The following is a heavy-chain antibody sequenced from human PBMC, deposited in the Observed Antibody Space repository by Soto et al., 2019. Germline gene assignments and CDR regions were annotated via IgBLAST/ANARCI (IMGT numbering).Heavy chain of an antibody. Sequence: QVQLQQWGAGLLKPSETLSLTCAVYGGSFTGYYWSWIRQPPGKGLEWVGEVDYSGATNYNPSLKSRVTISSDTSKNQFSLKLSSLTAADTAVYYCASAYASWPYFYYYGMDVWGQGPTVTVSS. CDR1: GGSFTGYY. J-gene: IGHJ6*02. D-gene: IGHD2-2*01. CDR2: VDYSGAT. CDR3: ASAYASWPYFYYYGMDV. V-gene: IGHV4-34*01.